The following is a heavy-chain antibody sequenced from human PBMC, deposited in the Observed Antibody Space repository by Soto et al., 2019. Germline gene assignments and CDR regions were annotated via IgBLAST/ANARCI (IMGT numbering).Heavy chain of an antibody. CDR1: GYRFATDW. CDR3: ARHHDGDSTYYYYGMDV. J-gene: IGHJ6*02. Sequence: PGESLTSSTKGSGYRFATDWGSWVRPMTGNGLEWMGRIDPSDSYTNYSPSFQGHVTISADKSISTAYLQWSSLKASDTAMYYCARHHDGDSTYYYYGMDVWGQGTTVTASS. D-gene: IGHD4-17*01. CDR2: IDPSDSYT. V-gene: IGHV5-10-1*01.